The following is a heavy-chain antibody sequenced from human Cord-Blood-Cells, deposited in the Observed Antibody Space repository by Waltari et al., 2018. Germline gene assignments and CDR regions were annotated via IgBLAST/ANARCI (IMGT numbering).Heavy chain of an antibody. CDR2: IYHSGST. D-gene: IGHD2-2*01. J-gene: IGHJ6*03. CDR1: GYSISSGYY. CDR3: ARDSIEYQLLSAYYYYYYMDV. Sequence: QVQLQESGPGLVKPSETLSLTCTVSGYSISSGYYWGWIRQPPGKGLEWIGSIYHSGSTYSTPSIKSRVTISVYTSKNQFSLKLSSVTAADTAVYYCARDSIEYQLLSAYYYYYYMDVWGKGTTVTVSS. V-gene: IGHV4-38-2*02.